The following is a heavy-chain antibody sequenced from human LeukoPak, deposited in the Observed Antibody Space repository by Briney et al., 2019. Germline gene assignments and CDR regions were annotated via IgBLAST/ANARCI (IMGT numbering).Heavy chain of an antibody. V-gene: IGHV3-33*01. CDR1: GFTFSHCG. CDR2: IWYDGNSE. D-gene: IGHD2/OR15-2a*01. J-gene: IGHJ4*02. CDR3: VRDRTYYGDY. Sequence: GMSLRLSCAASGFTFSHCGFHWVRQAPGKGLEWVGVIWYDGNSEYYADAVKGRFTISRDNSKNTVYLQMNSLRAEDTAVYYCVRDRTYYGDYWGQGILVTVSS.